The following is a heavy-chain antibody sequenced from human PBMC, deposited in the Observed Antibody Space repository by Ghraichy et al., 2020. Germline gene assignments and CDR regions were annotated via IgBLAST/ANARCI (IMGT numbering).Heavy chain of an antibody. CDR1: GFTFRNYN. CDR2: ISSSSSYV. V-gene: IGHV3-21*01. Sequence: GGSLRLSCAASGFTFRNYNMNWVRQAPGKGLEWVSSISSSSSYVYYADSVKGRFTISRDNAKNSVYLQMNSLRAEDTAVYYCVRDYTSMVHYWGQGTLVTVSS. D-gene: IGHD2-8*01. J-gene: IGHJ4*02. CDR3: VRDYTSMVHY.